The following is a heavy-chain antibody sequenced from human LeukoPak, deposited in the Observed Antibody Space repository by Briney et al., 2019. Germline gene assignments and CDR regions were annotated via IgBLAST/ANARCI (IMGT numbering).Heavy chain of an antibody. Sequence: GGSLRLSCAASGFTFSSYWMHWVRQAPGKGLVWVSRINSDGSSISYADSVKGRFTISRDNAKNTLYVQMNSLRVEDTAVYYCARGGRSDYYGSGSYPMDYWGQGTLVTVSS. D-gene: IGHD3-10*01. J-gene: IGHJ4*02. V-gene: IGHV3-74*01. CDR2: INSDGSSI. CDR1: GFTFSSYW. CDR3: ARGGRSDYYGSGSYPMDY.